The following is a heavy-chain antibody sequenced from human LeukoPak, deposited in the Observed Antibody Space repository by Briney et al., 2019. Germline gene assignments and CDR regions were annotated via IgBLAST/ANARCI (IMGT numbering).Heavy chain of an antibody. Sequence: PSETLSLTCAVYGGSFSGYYWSRIRQPPGKGLEWIGEVNHSGSTNYNPSLKSRVTISVDTSKNQFSLKLSSVTAADTAVYYCARGFRVADTRGLDYWGQGTLVTVST. CDR1: GGSFSGYY. CDR3: ARGFRVADTRGLDY. D-gene: IGHD6-19*01. CDR2: VNHSGST. J-gene: IGHJ4*02. V-gene: IGHV4-34*01.